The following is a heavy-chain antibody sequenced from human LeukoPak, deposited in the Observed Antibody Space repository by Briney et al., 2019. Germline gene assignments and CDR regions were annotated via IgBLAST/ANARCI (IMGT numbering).Heavy chain of an antibody. J-gene: IGHJ4*02. CDR3: AAHVVVGVAATDY. CDR1: GGTSSSDT. V-gene: IGHV1-69*02. Sequence: SVKLSCKASGGTSSSDTISWVRQAPGPGLEWMGRIIPILGIANYAQKVQGRVTITADRSTCTGYMELSRLRSEDTAVYYCAAHVVVGVAATDYWGQGTLVTVSS. D-gene: IGHD2-15*01. CDR2: IIPILGIA.